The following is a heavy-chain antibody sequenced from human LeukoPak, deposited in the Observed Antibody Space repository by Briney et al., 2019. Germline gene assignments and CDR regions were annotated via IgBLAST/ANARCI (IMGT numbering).Heavy chain of an antibody. V-gene: IGHV3-23*01. CDR1: GFTFSNYA. CDR2: ISGSGGNT. J-gene: IGHJ4*02. D-gene: IGHD6-13*01. Sequence: GGSLRLSCAASGFTFSNYAMSWVRQAPGKGLEWVSAISGSGGNTYYADSVKGRFTISRDNSKNTLYLQMNSLRGEDTAVYYCAREQQLALGYWGQGTLVTVSS. CDR3: AREQQLALGY.